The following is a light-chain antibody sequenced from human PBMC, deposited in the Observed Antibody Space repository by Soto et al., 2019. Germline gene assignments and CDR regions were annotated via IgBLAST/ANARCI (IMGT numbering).Light chain of an antibody. V-gene: IGKV1-5*01. J-gene: IGKJ2*01. CDR3: QQTYSAPHT. Sequence: DVQMTQSPSTLSASIGDRVTITCRASESIRTWLAWYQHKPGKAPKFLIYDASSLQRGVPANFSGSGSGADFTLTISHVRPEDLATYYCQQTYSAPHTFGQGTKVDIK. CDR1: ESIRTW. CDR2: DAS.